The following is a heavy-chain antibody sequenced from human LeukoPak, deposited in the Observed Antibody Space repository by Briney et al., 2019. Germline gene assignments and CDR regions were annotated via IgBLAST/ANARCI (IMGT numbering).Heavy chain of an antibody. V-gene: IGHV3-23*01. CDR2: ISASGAST. Sequence: GGSLRLSCAASGFTFSNYAMSWVRQAPGKGLEWVSAISASGASTYYADSVKGRFTISRDNSMNTLYLLMNSPRAEDTAVYYCAKREPGVRLAVPGGSYPHFNYWGQGTLVTVSS. D-gene: IGHD1-26*01. CDR3: AKREPGVRLAVPGGSYPHFNY. J-gene: IGHJ4*02. CDR1: GFTFSNYA.